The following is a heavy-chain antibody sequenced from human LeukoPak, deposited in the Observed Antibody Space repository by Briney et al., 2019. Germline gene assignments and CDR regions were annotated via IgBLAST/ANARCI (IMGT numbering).Heavy chain of an antibody. CDR2: ISGGGGNT. V-gene: IGHV3-23*01. Sequence: TGGSLRLSCAASGFTFSSYSMNWVRQAPGKGLEWVSAISGGGGNTYYADSVKGRFTISKNTLFLQINSLRAEDTAVYYCAKSPYVGDHGGPSAWGQGTLVTVSS. CDR3: AKSPYVGDHGGPSA. D-gene: IGHD4-23*01. CDR1: GFTFSSYS. J-gene: IGHJ5*02.